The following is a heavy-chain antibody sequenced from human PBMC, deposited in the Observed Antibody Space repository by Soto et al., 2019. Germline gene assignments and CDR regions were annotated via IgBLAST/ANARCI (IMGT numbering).Heavy chain of an antibody. CDR1: GYSFTSYW. D-gene: IGHD3-22*01. Sequence: GESLKISCKGSGYSFTSYWISWVRQMPGKGLEWMGRIDPSDSYTNYSPSFQGHVTISADKSISTAYLQWSSLKASDTAMYYCARLAHESYYDSSGYYWYFDLWGRGTLVTVSS. J-gene: IGHJ2*01. CDR3: ARLAHESYYDSSGYYWYFDL. CDR2: IDPSDSYT. V-gene: IGHV5-10-1*01.